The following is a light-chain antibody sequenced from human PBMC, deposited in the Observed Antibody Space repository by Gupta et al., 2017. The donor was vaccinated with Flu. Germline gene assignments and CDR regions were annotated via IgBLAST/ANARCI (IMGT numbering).Light chain of an antibody. J-gene: IGLJ1*01. CDR3: CSYTTSSTYV. Sequence: VGTYNLVSWYQQDPGKAPKLIVSEVSKRASGVSNRFSGSKSGNTASLTISGLQAEDEADYYCCSYTTSSTYVFGTGTKVTVL. CDR1: VGTYNL. V-gene: IGLV2-23*02. CDR2: EVS.